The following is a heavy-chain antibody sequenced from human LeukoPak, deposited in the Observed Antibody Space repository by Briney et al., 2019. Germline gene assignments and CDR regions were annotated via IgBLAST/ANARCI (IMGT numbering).Heavy chain of an antibody. CDR1: GGSFSNYY. Sequence: PSETLSLTCAVYGGSFSNYYWSWIRQPPGKGLEWIGEINDSGRTNYNPSLMSRVTISVDTSKNQFSLKLSSVTAADTAVYYCSRRWNYGMYYYSDVWGKGAPVSVSS. J-gene: IGHJ6*03. CDR3: SRRWNYGMYYYSDV. V-gene: IGHV4-34*01. D-gene: IGHD1-7*01. CDR2: INDSGRT.